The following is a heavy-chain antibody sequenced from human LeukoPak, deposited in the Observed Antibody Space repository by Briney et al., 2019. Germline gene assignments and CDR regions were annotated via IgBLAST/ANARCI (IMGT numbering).Heavy chain of an antibody. Sequence: GASLKVSCKASGYTFTSYYMHWVRQAPGQGLEWMGLINPSGGSTFYAQKFQGTATMTRHTSTSTVYLELSSLRSEDTAVYYCARDTSSAYYFDYWGQGTLVTVYS. J-gene: IGHJ4*02. CDR3: ARDTSSAYYFDY. D-gene: IGHD6-13*01. CDR2: INPSGGST. CDR1: GYTFTSYY. V-gene: IGHV1-46*01.